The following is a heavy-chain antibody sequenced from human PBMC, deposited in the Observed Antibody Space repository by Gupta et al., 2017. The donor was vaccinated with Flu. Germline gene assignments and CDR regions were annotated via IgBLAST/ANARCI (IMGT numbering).Heavy chain of an antibody. Sequence: PPGKALEWLAHIFSNDEKSYSTSLKNRLTISKDTSKSHVVLTMTNMDPVDTATYYCARFYYDNSGFLYNWFDPWGQGTLVTVSS. CDR2: IFSNDEK. D-gene: IGHD3-22*01. V-gene: IGHV2-26*01. J-gene: IGHJ5*02. CDR3: ARFYYDNSGFLYNWFDP.